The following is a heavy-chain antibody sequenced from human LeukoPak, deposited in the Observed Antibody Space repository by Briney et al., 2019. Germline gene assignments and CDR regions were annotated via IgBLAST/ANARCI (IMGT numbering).Heavy chain of an antibody. CDR2: ISSSSSYI. D-gene: IGHD6-19*01. V-gene: IGHV3-21*01. CDR1: GFTFSSYS. J-gene: IGHJ4*02. CDR3: ARSGSGWYGFDY. Sequence: PGGSLRLSCAASGFTFSSYSMNWVRQTPGKGLEWVSSISSSSSYIYYADSVKGRFTISRDNAKNSLYLQMNSLRAEDTAVYYCARSGSGWYGFDYWGQGTLVTVSS.